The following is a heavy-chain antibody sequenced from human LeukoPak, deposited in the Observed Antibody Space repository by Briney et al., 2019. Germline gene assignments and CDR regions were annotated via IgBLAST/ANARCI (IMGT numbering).Heavy chain of an antibody. CDR3: ATVLAGGSYYEKWHAFDI. D-gene: IGHD1-26*01. CDR1: GGSISSGDYY. J-gene: IGHJ3*02. V-gene: IGHV4-30-4*08. Sequence: NSSQTLSLTCTVSGGSISSGDYYSGWIRQPPGKGLEWIGYIYYSGSTYYNPSLKSRVTISVDTSTNQFSLKLSSVTAAYTAVYYCATVLAGGSYYEKWHAFDIWGQGTMVTVSS. CDR2: IYYSGST.